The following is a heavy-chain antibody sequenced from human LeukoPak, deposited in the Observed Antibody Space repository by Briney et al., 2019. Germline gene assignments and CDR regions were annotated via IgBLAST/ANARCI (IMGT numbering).Heavy chain of an antibody. J-gene: IGHJ4*02. CDR1: RYINTNYA. CDR3: ARWSTATKFDY. D-gene: IGHD4-17*01. Sequence: ASVKVSCKASRYINTNYAIHWVGQAAGQSLERMGWINTGNGETKYSQKFQARVTITRDTSASTAYMELSRLRSEDTAVYYCARWSTATKFDYWGQGTLVTVSS. V-gene: IGHV1-3*04. CDR2: INTGNGET.